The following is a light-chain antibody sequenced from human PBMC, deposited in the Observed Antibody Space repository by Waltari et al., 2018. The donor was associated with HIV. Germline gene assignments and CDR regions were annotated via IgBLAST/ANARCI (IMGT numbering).Light chain of an antibody. V-gene: IGKV1-27*01. J-gene: IGKJ3*01. Sequence: DIQLTQSPSSLSASVGDRVTITCRASQGINKYFAWYQQKPGKVPKPLIYAASTLQTGIPSRFSGSGSGTDFTLTISSLQPEDFAAYYCQKYNSAPFTFGPGTKVDIK. CDR2: AAS. CDR3: QKYNSAPFT. CDR1: QGINKY.